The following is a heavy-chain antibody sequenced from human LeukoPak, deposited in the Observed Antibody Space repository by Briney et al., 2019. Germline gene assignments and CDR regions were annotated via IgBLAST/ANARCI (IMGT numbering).Heavy chain of an antibody. J-gene: IGHJ6*02. D-gene: IGHD2-2*01. CDR2: IIGCWSST. CDR1: WFTVRRFG. V-gene: IGHV3-23*01. Sequence: GALKLSLSASWFTVRRFGISLVRQAPGEGLEWGSSIIGCWSSTYYADSVGGRVTISRDNSKNTVLLHVKRLRAEEKALYYCARYCTSTACQSYSSYYGMDVWGQGTAVTVSS. CDR3: ARYCTSTACQSYSSYYGMDV.